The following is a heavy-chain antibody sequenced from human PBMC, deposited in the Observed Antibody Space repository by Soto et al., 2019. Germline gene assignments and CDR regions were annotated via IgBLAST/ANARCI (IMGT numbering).Heavy chain of an antibody. Sequence: QVRLEESGPGLVKPSETLSLICSVSGGSVNNANYFWNWIRHHPENGLEWIGYIYYSGSTGYNPCFKTRATLSIDTSKNQFSLRLNSVTVADTAVYFCARDADYGGSRGGMDVWGRGTTVTVSS. CDR2: IYYSGST. V-gene: IGHV4-31*03. J-gene: IGHJ6*02. CDR1: GGSVNNANYF. D-gene: IGHD4-17*01. CDR3: ARDADYGGSRGGMDV.